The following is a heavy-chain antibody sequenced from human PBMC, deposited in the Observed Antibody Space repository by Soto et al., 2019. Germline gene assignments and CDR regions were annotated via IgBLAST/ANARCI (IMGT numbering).Heavy chain of an antibody. J-gene: IGHJ4*02. D-gene: IGHD3-16*02. CDR3: ARSLGVWGSYRYTGY. CDR2: ISAYNGNT. V-gene: IGHV1-18*01. CDR1: GYTFTSYG. Sequence: ASVKVSCKASGYTFTSYGISWVRQAPGQGLEWMGWISAYNGNTNYAQKLQGRVTMTTDTSTSTAHMELRSLRSDDTAVYYCARSLGVWGSYRYTGYWGQGTLVTVSS.